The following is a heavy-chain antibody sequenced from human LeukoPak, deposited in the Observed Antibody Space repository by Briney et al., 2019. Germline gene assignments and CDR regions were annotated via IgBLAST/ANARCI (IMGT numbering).Heavy chain of an antibody. CDR2: ISGSGGST. D-gene: IGHD5-18*01. V-gene: IGHV3-23*01. J-gene: IGHJ3*02. CDR3: ATSPWGRGYSYGFFGGPAFDI. Sequence: GRSLRLSCAASGFTFSSYAMSWVRQAPGKGLEWVSAISGSGGSTYYADSVKGRFTISRDNSKNTLYLQMNSLRAEDTAVYYCATSPWGRGYSYGFFGGPAFDIWGQGTMVTVSS. CDR1: GFTFSSYA.